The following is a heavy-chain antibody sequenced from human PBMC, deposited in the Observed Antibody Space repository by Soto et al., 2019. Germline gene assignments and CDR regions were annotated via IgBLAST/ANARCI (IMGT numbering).Heavy chain of an antibody. CDR3: AVSYPIHSYYYYYMDV. CDR2: MNPNSGNT. CDR1: GYTSTSYD. Sequence: ASVKVSCKASGYTSTSYDINWVRQATGQGLEWMGWMNPNSGNTGYAQKFQGRVTMTRNTSISTAYMELSSLRSEDTAVYYCAVSYPIHSYYYYYMDVWGKGTTVTVSS. D-gene: IGHD5-18*01. J-gene: IGHJ6*03. V-gene: IGHV1-8*01.